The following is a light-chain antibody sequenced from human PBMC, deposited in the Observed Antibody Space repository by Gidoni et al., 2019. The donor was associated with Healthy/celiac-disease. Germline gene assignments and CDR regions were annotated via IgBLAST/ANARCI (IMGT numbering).Light chain of an antibody. Sequence: DIVMTQSPLSLPVTPGEPASISRRSSQSLLHSNGYNYLDWYLQKPGQSPQLLIYLGSNRASGVPYRFSGSGSGTDFTLKISRVEAEDVGVYYCMQALQTPPYTFGQGTKLEIK. J-gene: IGKJ2*01. CDR1: QSLLHSNGYNY. CDR2: LGS. CDR3: MQALQTPPYT. V-gene: IGKV2-28*01.